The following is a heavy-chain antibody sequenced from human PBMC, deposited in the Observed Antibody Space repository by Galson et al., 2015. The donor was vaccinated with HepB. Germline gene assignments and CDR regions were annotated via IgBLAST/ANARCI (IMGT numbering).Heavy chain of an antibody. CDR2: IYWDDDK. D-gene: IGHD2-2*02. CDR1: GFSLSTSGVG. Sequence: PALVKPTQTLTLTCTLSGFSLSTSGVGVGWIRQPPGKALEWLALIYWDDDKRYSPSLKSRLTITKDTSKNQVVLTMTNMDPVDTATYYCARGAFVGYCSSISCDMGGWFDPWGQGTLVTVSS. V-gene: IGHV2-5*02. CDR3: ARGAFVGYCSSISCDMGGWFDP. J-gene: IGHJ5*02.